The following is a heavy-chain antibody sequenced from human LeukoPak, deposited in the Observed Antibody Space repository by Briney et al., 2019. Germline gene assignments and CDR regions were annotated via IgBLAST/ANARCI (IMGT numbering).Heavy chain of an antibody. CDR1: GGSISGSSYY. J-gene: IGHJ4*02. CDR2: IYYSRSA. D-gene: IGHD3-10*01. CDR3: ARHADSGFGQLAFDY. V-gene: IGHV4-39*01. Sequence: SGTLSLTCTVSGGSISGSSYYWGWIRQPPDKGLEWIGSIYYSRSAYYNPSLKSRVTISVDTSKNQFSLKLSSVTAADTAVYYCARHADSGFGQLAFDYWGQGTLVTVSS.